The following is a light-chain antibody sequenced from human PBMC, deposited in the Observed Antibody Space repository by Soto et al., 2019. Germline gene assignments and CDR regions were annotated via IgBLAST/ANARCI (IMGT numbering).Light chain of an antibody. Sequence: QSALTQPASVSGSPGQSITISCTGTSSDVGGYNYVSLYQPHPGKAPKLMIYEVSNRPSGVSNRFSGSKSGNTASLTISGLQAEDEADYYCSSYTSSSTLVVFGGGTKLTVL. CDR1: SSDVGGYNY. V-gene: IGLV2-14*01. CDR2: EVS. CDR3: SSYTSSSTLVV. J-gene: IGLJ2*01.